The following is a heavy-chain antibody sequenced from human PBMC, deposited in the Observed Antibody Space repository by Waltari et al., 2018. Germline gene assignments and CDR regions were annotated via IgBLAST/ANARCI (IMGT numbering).Heavy chain of an antibody. CDR2: VSHSGST. CDR1: GGSLRRGNH. D-gene: IGHD6-19*01. V-gene: IGHV4-38-2*01. J-gene: IGHJ3*02. CDR3: ASDLGGTAVATDAFDI. Sequence: QVQLQQSGPGQVKPSETLSLTCAVSGGSLRRGNHWGWIRQPLGKGLEWIGSVSHSGSTYYNPSLKSRVTISIHMSKHQFSLELRSVTAADTAVYFCASDLGGTAVATDAFDIWGQGTMVIVSS.